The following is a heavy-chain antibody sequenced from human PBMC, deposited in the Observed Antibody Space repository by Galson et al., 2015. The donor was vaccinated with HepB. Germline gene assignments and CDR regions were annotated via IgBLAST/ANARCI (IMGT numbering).Heavy chain of an antibody. V-gene: IGHV1-69*02. CDR1: GGTFSSYT. Sequence: SVKVSCKASGGTFSSYTISWVRQAPGQGLEWMGRIIPILGIANYAQKFQGRVTITADKSTSTAYMELSSLGSEDTAVYYCAVLFSGYRSAEYFQHWGQGTLVTVSS. J-gene: IGHJ1*01. CDR2: IIPILGIA. CDR3: AVLFSGYRSAEYFQH. D-gene: IGHD3-22*01.